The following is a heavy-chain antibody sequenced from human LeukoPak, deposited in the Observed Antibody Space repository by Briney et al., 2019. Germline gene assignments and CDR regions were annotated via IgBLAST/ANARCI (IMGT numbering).Heavy chain of an antibody. Sequence: GGSLRLSCAVSGFTFSTYAMHWVRQAPGKGLEWVAVISYDGSSKYYADSVKGRFTISRDNSKNTLYLQMNSLRAEDTAVYYCARARSSYGYGDAFDIWGQGTMVTVSS. CDR2: ISYDGSSK. D-gene: IGHD5-18*01. V-gene: IGHV3-30*04. CDR3: ARARSSYGYGDAFDI. J-gene: IGHJ3*02. CDR1: GFTFSTYA.